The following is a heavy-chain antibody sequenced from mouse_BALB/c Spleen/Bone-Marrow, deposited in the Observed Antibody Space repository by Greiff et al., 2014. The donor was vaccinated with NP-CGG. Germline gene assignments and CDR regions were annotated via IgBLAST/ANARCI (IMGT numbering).Heavy chain of an antibody. V-gene: IGHV2-9*02. Sequence: VKLVESGPGLVAPSQSLSITCTVSGFSLTNYGVHWVRQPPGKGLEWLGVIWAGGSTNYNSALMSRLSISKDNSKSRVFLKMNSLQTDDTAMYYCARPYYGLYAMDYWGQGTSVTVSS. CDR2: IWAGGST. CDR1: GFSLTNYG. CDR3: ARPYYGLYAMDY. J-gene: IGHJ4*01. D-gene: IGHD1-2*01.